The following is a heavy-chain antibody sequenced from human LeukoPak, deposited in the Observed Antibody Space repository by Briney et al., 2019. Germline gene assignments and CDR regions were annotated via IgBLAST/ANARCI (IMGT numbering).Heavy chain of an antibody. CDR1: GYTFTGYY. D-gene: IGHD3-10*01. Sequence: GASVKVSCKASGYTFTGYYMHWVRQAPGQGLEWMGWINPNSGGTNYAQKFQGRVTITADESTSTAYMEPSSLRSEDTAVYYCATYGSGSSLLDPFDYWGQGTLVTVSS. CDR3: ATYGSGSSLLDPFDY. CDR2: INPNSGGT. V-gene: IGHV1-2*02. J-gene: IGHJ4*02.